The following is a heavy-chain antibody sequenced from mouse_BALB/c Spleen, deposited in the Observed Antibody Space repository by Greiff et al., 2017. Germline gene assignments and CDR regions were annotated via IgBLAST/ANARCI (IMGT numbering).Heavy chain of an antibody. D-gene: IGHD4-1*01. CDR1: GFSLTSYG. Sequence: VQLKESGPGLVQPSQSLSITCTVSGFSLTSYGVHWVRQSPGKGLEWLGVIWSGGSTDYNAAFISRLSISKDNSKSQVFFKMNSLQANDTAIYYCARKDWDEGLWGFAYWGQGTLVTVSA. CDR2: IWSGGST. V-gene: IGHV2-2*02. J-gene: IGHJ3*01. CDR3: ARKDWDEGLWGFAY.